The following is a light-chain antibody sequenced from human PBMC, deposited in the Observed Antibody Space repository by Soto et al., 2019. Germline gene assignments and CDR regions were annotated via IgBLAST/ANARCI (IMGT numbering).Light chain of an antibody. J-gene: IGLJ1*01. V-gene: IGLV1-44*01. Sequence: QLVLTQPPSASGTPGQRVTISCSGSSSNIGNSTVNWYQQLPGTAPKLLIYSNNQRPSGVPDRFSGSKSGTSASLAISGLQSEDEADYYCAAWDDSLNGYVIGTGTKLTVL. CDR3: AAWDDSLNGYV. CDR2: SNN. CDR1: SSNIGNST.